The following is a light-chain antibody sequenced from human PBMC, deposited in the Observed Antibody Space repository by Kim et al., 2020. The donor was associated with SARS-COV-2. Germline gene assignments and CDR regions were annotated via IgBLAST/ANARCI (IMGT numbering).Light chain of an antibody. Sequence: SSELTQDPAVSVALGQTVRITCQGDSLRTYYASWYQQKPGQAPALVIYAKNNRPSGIPDRFSASSSGNTASLTIAGAQAEDEADYYCKSRDTSGDRLVFGGGTTAAVL. V-gene: IGLV3-19*01. J-gene: IGLJ2*01. CDR3: KSRDTSGDRLV. CDR1: SLRTYY. CDR2: AKN.